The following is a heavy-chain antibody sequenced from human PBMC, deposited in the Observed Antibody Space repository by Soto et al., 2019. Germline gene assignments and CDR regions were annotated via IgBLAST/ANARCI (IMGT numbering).Heavy chain of an antibody. Sequence: GGSLRLSCVPPGLNFDDFAMHWVPQAPGKGLEWVSCTTFNSRVLAYTDSVKGRFTISRDNARNSLCLQMYSLRDEDTALYYCAEGRYDFWSPYYFESWGQGTLVTVSS. CDR3: AEGRYDFWSPYYFES. J-gene: IGHJ4*02. CDR1: GLNFDDFA. V-gene: IGHV3-9*01. CDR2: TTFNSRVL. D-gene: IGHD3-3*01.